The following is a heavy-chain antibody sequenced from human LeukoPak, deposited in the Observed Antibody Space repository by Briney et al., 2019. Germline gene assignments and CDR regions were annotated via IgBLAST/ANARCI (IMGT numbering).Heavy chain of an antibody. D-gene: IGHD1-26*01. CDR3: AKEGGGSYYYFDY. Sequence: GGSLRLSCAASGFTFSTYAMSWVRQAPGKGLEWVSAISGSGGSTYYADSVKGRFTISRDNSKNTLYLQMNSLRAEDTAIYYCAKEGGGSYYYFDYWGQGTLVTVSS. J-gene: IGHJ4*02. CDR2: ISGSGGST. CDR1: GFTFSTYA. V-gene: IGHV3-23*01.